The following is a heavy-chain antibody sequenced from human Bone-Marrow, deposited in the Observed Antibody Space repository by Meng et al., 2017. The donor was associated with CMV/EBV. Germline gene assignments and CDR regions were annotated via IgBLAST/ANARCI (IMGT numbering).Heavy chain of an antibody. V-gene: IGHV3-48*03. CDR1: GFTFSSYE. D-gene: IGHD6-13*01. CDR2: ISSSGSTI. Sequence: GESLKISCAASGFTFSSYEMNWVRQAPGKGLEWVSYISSSGSTIYYADSVKGRFTISRDNAKNSLYLQMNSLRAEDTAVYYCAREVVLEQQLVIGPLYYYYGMDVWGQGTTVTVSS. J-gene: IGHJ6*02. CDR3: AREVVLEQQLVIGPLYYYYGMDV.